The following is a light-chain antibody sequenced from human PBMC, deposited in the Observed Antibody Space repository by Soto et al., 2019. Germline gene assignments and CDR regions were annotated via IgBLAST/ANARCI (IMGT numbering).Light chain of an antibody. Sequence: DIQMTQSPSTLSASVGDRVTITCRASQSISSWLAWYQQKPGKAPKVLSYAASSLESVVPSRFSGSGSGTEFTHSSSSLQADDIATYFFQQYSSYSRMLGHGTKVEIK. J-gene: IGKJ1*01. CDR3: QQYSSYSRM. CDR1: QSISSW. CDR2: AAS. V-gene: IGKV1-5*01.